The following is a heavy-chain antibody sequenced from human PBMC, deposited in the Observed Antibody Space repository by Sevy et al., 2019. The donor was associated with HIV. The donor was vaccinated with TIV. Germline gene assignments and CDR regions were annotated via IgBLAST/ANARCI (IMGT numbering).Heavy chain of an antibody. CDR2: ISHDERTT. CDR1: GFTFSSYD. V-gene: IGHV3-30*03. J-gene: IGHJ4*02. Sequence: GGSLRLSCAASGFTFSSYDMHWVRQAPGKGLEWVAVISHDERTTYYADSVKGRFTISRDNSKNTLYLQMDSLRPEDTTIYYCARDPGNSGNYWGQGTLVTVSS. D-gene: IGHD1-1*01. CDR3: ARDPGNSGNY.